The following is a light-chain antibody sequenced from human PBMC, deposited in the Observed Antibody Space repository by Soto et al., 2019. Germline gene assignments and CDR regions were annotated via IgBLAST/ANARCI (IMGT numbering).Light chain of an antibody. CDR2: QAS. Sequence: DIQMTQSPSTLSASVCDRVTIACRASETIGIWLAWYQQKPGKAPKFLIYQASTLGGGVSSRFSGSGSGTEFTLTISSLQPDDFATYYCQHYNSYSEAFGQGTKVDI. CDR1: ETIGIW. CDR3: QHYNSYSEA. J-gene: IGKJ1*01. V-gene: IGKV1-5*03.